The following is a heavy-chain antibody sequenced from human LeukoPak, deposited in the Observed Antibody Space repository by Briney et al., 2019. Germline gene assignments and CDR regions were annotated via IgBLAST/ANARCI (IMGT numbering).Heavy chain of an antibody. D-gene: IGHD2-15*01. Sequence: PSETLSLTCTVSGGSISSCYWSWIRQPPGKGLEWIGYIYYSGSTNYNPSLKSRVTISVDTSKNQFSLKLSSVTAADTAVYYCARVYCSGGSCAFDYWGQGTLVTVSS. CDR2: IYYSGST. CDR1: GGSISSCY. V-gene: IGHV4-59*01. J-gene: IGHJ4*02. CDR3: ARVYCSGGSCAFDY.